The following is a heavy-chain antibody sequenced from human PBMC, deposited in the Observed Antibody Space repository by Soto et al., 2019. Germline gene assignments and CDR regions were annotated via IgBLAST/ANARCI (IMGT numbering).Heavy chain of an antibody. D-gene: IGHD3-22*01. V-gene: IGHV4-59*02. J-gene: IGHJ4*02. CDR2: IYYSGNT. Sequence: SETLSLTCTVSGGSVSSYYWSWIRQPPGKGLEWIGYIYYSGNTNYNPSLKSRVTISVDTSKNQFSLKLSSVTAADTAVYYCARAEYYYDSSGYYVYWGQGTLVTVSS. CDR1: GGSVSSYY. CDR3: ARAEYYYDSSGYYVY.